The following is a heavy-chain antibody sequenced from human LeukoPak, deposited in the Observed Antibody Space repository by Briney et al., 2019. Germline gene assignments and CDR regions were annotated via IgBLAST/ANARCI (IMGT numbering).Heavy chain of an antibody. Sequence: SETLSLTCTVSGGSITSYYWSWIRQPAGKGLEWIGRIYTSGRTNSNPSLKNRVTMSVDTSKNQSSLKLYSVTASDTAVYYCARDSGSGWYFFDYWGQGTLVTVSS. V-gene: IGHV4-4*07. CDR2: IYTSGRT. CDR3: ARDSGSGWYFFDY. D-gene: IGHD6-19*01. J-gene: IGHJ4*02. CDR1: GGSITSYY.